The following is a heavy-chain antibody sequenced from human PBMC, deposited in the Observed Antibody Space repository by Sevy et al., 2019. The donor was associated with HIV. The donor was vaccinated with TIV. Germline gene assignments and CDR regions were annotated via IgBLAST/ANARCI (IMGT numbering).Heavy chain of an antibody. CDR3: ATSPDYYDSSRDAFDI. Sequence: ASVKVSCKVSGYSVSDLSIHWVRQAPGKGLEWMGGYDPEDGETIYAQKFQGRVTMTEDTSTDTAYMELSSLRSEDTALYYCATSPDYYDSSRDAFDIWGQGTMVTVSS. CDR1: GYSVSDLS. D-gene: IGHD3-22*01. CDR2: YDPEDGET. V-gene: IGHV1-24*01. J-gene: IGHJ3*02.